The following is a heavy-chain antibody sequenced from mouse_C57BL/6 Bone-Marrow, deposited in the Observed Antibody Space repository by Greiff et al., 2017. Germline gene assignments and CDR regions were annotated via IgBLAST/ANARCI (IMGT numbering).Heavy chain of an antibody. V-gene: IGHV1-55*01. CDR2: IHPGSGST. Sequence: QVQLQQPGAELVKPGASVKMSCKASGYTFTSYWITWIGDIHPGSGSTNYNEKSKSKATLTVDTSSSTAYMQLSSLTSEDSAVYYCARFGGNWANWYFDVWGTGTTVTVSS. CDR1: GYTFTSYW. D-gene: IGHD4-1*01. CDR3: ARFGGNWANWYFDV. J-gene: IGHJ1*03.